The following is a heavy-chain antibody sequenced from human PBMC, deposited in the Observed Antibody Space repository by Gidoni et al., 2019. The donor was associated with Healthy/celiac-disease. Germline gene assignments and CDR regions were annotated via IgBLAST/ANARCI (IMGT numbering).Heavy chain of an antibody. CDR2: IIPILGIA. CDR3: ASPAPIDTAMVRNDAFDI. D-gene: IGHD5-18*01. J-gene: IGHJ3*02. Sequence: QVQLVQSGAEVKKPGSSVKVTCKASGGTFSSYAISWVRQAPGQGLEWMGRIIPILGIANYAQKFQGRVTITADKSTSTAYMELSSLRSEDTAVYYCASPAPIDTAMVRNDAFDIWGQGTMVTVSS. V-gene: IGHV1-69*09. CDR1: GGTFSSYA.